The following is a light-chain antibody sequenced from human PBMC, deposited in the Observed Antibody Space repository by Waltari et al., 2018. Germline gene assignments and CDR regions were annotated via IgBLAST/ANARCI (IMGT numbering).Light chain of an antibody. CDR3: HSRDASGVAGS. CDR2: DKN. CDR1: SLRSSY. Sequence: SSALTQDPAVSAAMGQTVRITSQADSLRSSYATWYQQRPGQAPILVIYDKNNRPSGVPDRFSGSSSHNTGSLTITGAQAEDEASYYCHSRDASGVAGSFGGGTKLTVL. J-gene: IGLJ2*01. V-gene: IGLV3-19*01.